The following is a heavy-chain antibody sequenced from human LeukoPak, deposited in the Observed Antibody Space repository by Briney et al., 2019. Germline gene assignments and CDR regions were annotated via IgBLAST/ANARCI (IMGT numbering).Heavy chain of an antibody. D-gene: IGHD5-12*01. V-gene: IGHV1-2*02. CDR2: INPNSGGT. Sequence: ASVTVSCKASGYTFTGYYMHWVRQAPGQGLEWMGWINPNSGGTNYAQKFQGRVTMTRDTSISTAYMELSRLRSDDTAVYYCARVSGYDLHYYGMDVWGQGTTVTVSS. J-gene: IGHJ6*02. CDR3: ARVSGYDLHYYGMDV. CDR1: GYTFTGYY.